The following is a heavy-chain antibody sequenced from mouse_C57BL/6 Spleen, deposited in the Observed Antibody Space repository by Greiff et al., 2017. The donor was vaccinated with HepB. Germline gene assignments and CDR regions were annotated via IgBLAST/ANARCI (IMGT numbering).Heavy chain of an antibody. CDR1: GYTFTSYW. D-gene: IGHD2-4*01. Sequence: QVQLQQPGAELVKPGASVKLSCKASGYTFTSYWMHWVKQRPGRGLEWIGRIDPNSGGTKYNEKFKSKATLTVDKPSSTAYMQLSSLTSEDSAVYYCASLYDYDGGAYWGQGTLVTVSA. J-gene: IGHJ3*01. V-gene: IGHV1-72*01. CDR3: ASLYDYDGGAY. CDR2: IDPNSGGT.